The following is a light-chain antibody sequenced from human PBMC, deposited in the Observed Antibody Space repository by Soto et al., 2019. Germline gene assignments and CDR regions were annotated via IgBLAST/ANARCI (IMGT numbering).Light chain of an antibody. Sequence: QSVLTQPASVSGSPGQSIAISCTGNNNDVYAYNFVSWYQHHPGKAPKLMIFDVSNRPSGVSNRFSGSKSGNTASLTISGLQAEDEADYYCTSYTTSSTYVFGTGTKVTVL. CDR2: DVS. V-gene: IGLV2-14*03. CDR1: NNDVYAYNF. CDR3: TSYTTSSTYV. J-gene: IGLJ1*01.